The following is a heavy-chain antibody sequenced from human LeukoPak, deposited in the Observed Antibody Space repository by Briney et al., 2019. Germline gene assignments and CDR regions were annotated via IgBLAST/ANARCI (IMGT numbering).Heavy chain of an antibody. CDR1: GYTFTSYG. CDR3: ARVTALSGSYPYYFDY. CDR2: ISAYNGNT. J-gene: IGHJ4*02. D-gene: IGHD1-26*01. Sequence: ASVKVSCKASGYTFTSYGISWVRQALGQGLEWMGWISAYNGNTNYAQKLQGRVTMTTDTSTSTAYMELRSLRSDDTAVYYCARVTALSGSYPYYFDYWGQGTLVTVSS. V-gene: IGHV1-18*01.